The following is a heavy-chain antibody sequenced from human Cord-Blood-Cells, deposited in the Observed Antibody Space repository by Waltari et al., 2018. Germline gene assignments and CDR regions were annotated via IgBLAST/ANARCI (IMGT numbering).Heavy chain of an antibody. J-gene: IGHJ4*02. V-gene: IGHV4-34*01. CDR2: INHKGIT. Sequence: QVQLQQWGAGLLKPSETLSLTCAVYGGSFSGYYWSWIRQPPGKGLEWIGEINHKGITNYNPALKRRVTISVDTSKTQFSLKLSSVTAADTAVYYCARGIPDYWGQGTLVTVSS. CDR1: GGSFSGYY. CDR3: ARGIPDY.